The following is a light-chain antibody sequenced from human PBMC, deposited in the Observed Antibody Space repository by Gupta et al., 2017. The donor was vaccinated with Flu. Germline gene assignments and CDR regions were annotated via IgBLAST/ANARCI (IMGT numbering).Light chain of an antibody. J-gene: IGLJ3*02. V-gene: IGLV2-14*01. CDR1: SSDVGGYNY. CDR2: EVS. Sequence: QSALTQPASVSGSPGQSITLSCTGTSSDVGGYNYVSWYQQHPGIAPKLMIYEVSNRPSGVSNRFSGSKSGNTASLTISGLQAEDEADYYCSSYTSSSTPWVFGGGTKLTVL. CDR3: SSYTSSSTPWV.